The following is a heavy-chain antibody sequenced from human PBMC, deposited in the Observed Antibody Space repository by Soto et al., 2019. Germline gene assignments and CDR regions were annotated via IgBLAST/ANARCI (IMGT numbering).Heavy chain of an antibody. J-gene: IGHJ4*02. CDR1: GCSISSYY. V-gene: IGHV4-59*08. Sequence: SETLSLTCTFSGCSISSYYWSWIRQSPGKGLEWIGYIYYSGSTIYNPSLKSRVTISVDTSKNQFSLKLSSVTAADTAVFYCARRYGSSFDFWGQGTLVTVSS. CDR2: IYYSGST. CDR3: ARRYGSSFDF. D-gene: IGHD4-17*01.